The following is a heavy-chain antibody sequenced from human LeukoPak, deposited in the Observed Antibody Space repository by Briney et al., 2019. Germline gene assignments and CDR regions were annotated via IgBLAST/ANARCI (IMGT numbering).Heavy chain of an antibody. D-gene: IGHD3-3*01. CDR1: GDSISSSSYY. J-gene: IGHJ4*02. CDR3: AGITIFGVVLY. CDR2: IYYSGST. V-gene: IGHV4-39*01. Sequence: PSETLSLTCTVSGDSISSSSYYWGWIRQPPGKGLEWIGSIYYSGSTYYNPSLKSRVTISVDTSKNQFSLKLSSVTAADTAVYYCAGITIFGVVLYWGQGTLVTVSS.